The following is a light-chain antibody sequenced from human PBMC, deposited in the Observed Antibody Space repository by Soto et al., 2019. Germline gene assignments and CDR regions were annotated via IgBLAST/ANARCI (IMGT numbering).Light chain of an antibody. V-gene: IGKV3-15*01. Sequence: EILMTQSPSSLSVSAGERVTLSCRASQSVSSNLAWYQQKPGQVPRLLIYGASTRAAGIPARFSGSGSGTEFTLTISSLQSEDFAVYYCQQYNNWPQTFGQGTKVDIK. CDR2: GAS. J-gene: IGKJ1*01. CDR3: QQYNNWPQT. CDR1: QSVSSN.